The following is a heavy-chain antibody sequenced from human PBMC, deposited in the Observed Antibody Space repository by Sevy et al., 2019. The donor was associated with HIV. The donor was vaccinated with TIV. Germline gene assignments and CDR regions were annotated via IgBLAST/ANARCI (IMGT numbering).Heavy chain of an antibody. CDR2: ISYDGSNK. V-gene: IGHV3-30-3*01. D-gene: IGHD5-18*01. Sequence: GGSLRLSCAASGFTFSSYAMHWVRQAPGKGLEWVAVISYDGSNKYYADSVKGRFTISRDNSKNTLYLQMNSLRAEDTAVYYSARDHFGGYSYGRGYFDYWGQGTLVTVSS. CDR3: ARDHFGGYSYGRGYFDY. J-gene: IGHJ4*02. CDR1: GFTFSSYA.